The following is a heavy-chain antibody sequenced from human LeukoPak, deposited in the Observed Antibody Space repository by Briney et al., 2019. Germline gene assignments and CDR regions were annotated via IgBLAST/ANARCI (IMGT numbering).Heavy chain of an antibody. D-gene: IGHD6-13*01. V-gene: IGHV3-21*01. CDR1: GFTFTSYS. CDR3: ARGGTYSSSWYLDY. Sequence: PGGALRLSCAAPGFTFTSYSMNWVRHAPGKGLEWVSSISSSSSYIYYADSVKGRFTISRDNAKNSLYLQMNSLRAEDTAVYYCARGGTYSSSWYLDYWGQGTLVTVSS. J-gene: IGHJ4*02. CDR2: ISSSSSYI.